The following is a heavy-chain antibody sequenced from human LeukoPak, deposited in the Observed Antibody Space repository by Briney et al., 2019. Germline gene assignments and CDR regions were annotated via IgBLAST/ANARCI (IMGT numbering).Heavy chain of an antibody. CDR3: ARSLVVGATTYYFDY. CDR1: GGSFSGYY. CDR2: INHSGGT. Sequence: PSETLSLTCAVYGGSFSGYYWSWIRQPPGKGLEWIGEINHSGGTNYNPSLKSRVTISVDTSKNQFSLKLSSVTAADTAVYYCARSLVVGATTYYFDYWGQGTLVTVSS. V-gene: IGHV4-34*01. D-gene: IGHD1-26*01. J-gene: IGHJ4*02.